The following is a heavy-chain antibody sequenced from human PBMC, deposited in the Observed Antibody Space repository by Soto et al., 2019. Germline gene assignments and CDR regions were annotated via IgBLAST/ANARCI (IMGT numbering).Heavy chain of an antibody. CDR1: GGSFSGYY. CDR3: ARVWFGTDAFDI. V-gene: IGHV4-34*01. J-gene: IGHJ3*02. Sequence: QVQLQQWGAGLLKPSETLSLTCAVYGGSFSGYYWSWIRQPPGKGLEWIGEINHSGSTNYNPSLKDRVTISVDTSKHQFSLTLSSVTAADTAVYYCARVWFGTDAFDIWGQGTMVTVSS. D-gene: IGHD3-10*01. CDR2: INHSGST.